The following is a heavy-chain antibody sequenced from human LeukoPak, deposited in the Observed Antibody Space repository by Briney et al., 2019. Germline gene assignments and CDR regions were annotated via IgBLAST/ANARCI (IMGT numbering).Heavy chain of an antibody. CDR1: GLTFSSYA. D-gene: IGHD3-16*01. CDR2: LRGNGDT. V-gene: IGHV3-23*01. CDR3: AKASWVSSADAVS. J-gene: IGHJ4*02. Sequence: HSGGSLRLSCAASGLTFSSYAMSWVREAPARGLEWVSSLRGNGDTFYADSVKGRFTLSRDDSRNTVYLQLNDLRVEDTAVYYCAKASWVSSADAVSWGQGTVVTVSS.